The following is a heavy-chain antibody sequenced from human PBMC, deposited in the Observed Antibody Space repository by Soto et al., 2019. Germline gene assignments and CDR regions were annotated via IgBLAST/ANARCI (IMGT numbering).Heavy chain of an antibody. CDR1: GFTFSSYG. J-gene: IGHJ6*02. D-gene: IGHD3-10*01. CDR2: IWYDGSNK. V-gene: IGHV3-33*01. CDR3: AREGSYYGSGYYYYGMDV. Sequence: QVQLVESGGGVVQPGRSLRLSCAASGFTFSSYGMHWVRQAPGKGLEWVAVIWYDGSNKYYADSVKGRFTISRDNSKNTLYLQMNSLRAEETAVYYCAREGSYYGSGYYYYGMDVWGQGTTVTVSS.